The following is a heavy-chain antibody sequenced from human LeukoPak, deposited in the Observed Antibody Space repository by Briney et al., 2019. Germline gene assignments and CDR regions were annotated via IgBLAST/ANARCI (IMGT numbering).Heavy chain of an antibody. V-gene: IGHV3-30*02. J-gene: IGHJ6*04. Sequence: GGSLRLSCAASGFTFSSYAMSWVRQAPGEGLEWVAFIWYDGSKKDYADSVKGRFTISRDNSENTLYLQMNSLRAEDTTVYYCAKGEYYGSGGVDVWGKGTTVTISS. CDR1: GFTFSSYA. D-gene: IGHD3-10*01. CDR3: AKGEYYGSGGVDV. CDR2: IWYDGSKK.